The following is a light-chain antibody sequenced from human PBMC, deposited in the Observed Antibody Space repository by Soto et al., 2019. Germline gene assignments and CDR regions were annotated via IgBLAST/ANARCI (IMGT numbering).Light chain of an antibody. CDR2: EVS. Sequence: QSVLTQPASVSGSPERSITISCTGTSSDVGGYNYVSWYQQHPGKAPKLMIYEVSNRPSGVSNRFSGSKSGNTASLTISGLQAEDEADYYCSSYTSSSFVVFGGGTKLTVL. J-gene: IGLJ2*01. V-gene: IGLV2-14*01. CDR3: SSYTSSSFVV. CDR1: SSDVGGYNY.